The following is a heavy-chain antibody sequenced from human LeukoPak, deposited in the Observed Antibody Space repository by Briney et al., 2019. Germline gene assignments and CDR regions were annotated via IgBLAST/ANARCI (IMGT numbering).Heavy chain of an antibody. D-gene: IGHD6-19*01. CDR2: ISSSGSTI. Sequence: GGSLRLSRAASGFTFSSYEMNWVRQAPGKGLEWVSYISSSGSTIYYADSVKGRFTISRDNAKNSLYLQMNSLRAEDTAVYYCASVAGTGYDYWGQGTLVTVSS. J-gene: IGHJ4*02. CDR1: GFTFSSYE. V-gene: IGHV3-48*03. CDR3: ASVAGTGYDY.